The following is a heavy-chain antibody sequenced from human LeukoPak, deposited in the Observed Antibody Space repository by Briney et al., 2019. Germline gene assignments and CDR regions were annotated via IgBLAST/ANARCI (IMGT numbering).Heavy chain of an antibody. D-gene: IGHD5-24*01. CDR3: AREGRGGIDGYNIEDTK. J-gene: IGHJ4*02. Sequence: GGSLRLSCAASGFTFSSYGMHWVRQAPGKGLEWVAVIWYDGSNKYYADSVKGRFTISRDNSKNTLYLQMNSLRAEDTAVYYCAREGRGGIDGYNIEDTKWGQGTLVTVSS. V-gene: IGHV3-33*01. CDR2: IWYDGSNK. CDR1: GFTFSSYG.